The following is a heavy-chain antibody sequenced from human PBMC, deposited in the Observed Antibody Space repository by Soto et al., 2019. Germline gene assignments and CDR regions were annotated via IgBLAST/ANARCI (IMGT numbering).Heavy chain of an antibody. D-gene: IGHD3-10*01. CDR3: ARVEDGSGSYYRSIPRFDP. Sequence: QVQLVQSGAEVKKPGSSVKVSCKASGGTFSSYAISWVRQAPGQGLEWMGGIIPIFGTANYAQKFQGRVTITGDKSTSTAYMEVSSRRSEDKAVYYCARVEDGSGSYYRSIPRFDPWGQGTLVTVSS. CDR2: IIPIFGTA. J-gene: IGHJ5*02. V-gene: IGHV1-69*06. CDR1: GGTFSSYA.